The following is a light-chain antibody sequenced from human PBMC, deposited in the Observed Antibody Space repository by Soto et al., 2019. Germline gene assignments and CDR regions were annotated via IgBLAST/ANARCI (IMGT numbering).Light chain of an antibody. CDR2: RNS. Sequence: QSVLTQPPSASRTPGQRVTISCSGSSSNIGSNYVYWYQQLPGTVPQLLIYRNSERPSGVPDRFSGSKSGTSASLAISGLRPEDEADYYCAAWDDSLSGVVFGGGTKLTVL. V-gene: IGLV1-47*01. CDR3: AAWDDSLSGVV. CDR1: SSNIGSNY. J-gene: IGLJ2*01.